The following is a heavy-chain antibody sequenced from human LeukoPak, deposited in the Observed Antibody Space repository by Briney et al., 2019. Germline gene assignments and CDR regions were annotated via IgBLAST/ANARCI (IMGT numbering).Heavy chain of an antibody. J-gene: IGHJ4*02. D-gene: IGHD6-6*01. V-gene: IGHV4-59*08. CDR2: IYYSGST. Sequence: SETLSLTCTVSGGSISTYYWSWIRQPPGKGLEWIGYIYYSGSTNYNPSLKSRVTISVDTSKNQFSLKLSYVNAADTAVYYCARYISSGLDYWGQGTLVTVSS. CDR3: ARYISSGLDY. CDR1: GGSISTYY.